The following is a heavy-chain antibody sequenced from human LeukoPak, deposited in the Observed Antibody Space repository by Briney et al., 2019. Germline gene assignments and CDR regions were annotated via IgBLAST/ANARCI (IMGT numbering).Heavy chain of an antibody. CDR1: GYRFTIYW. Sequence: GESLKISCKVSGYRFTIYWIGWVRQTPGRGLEWMGIIYPGDSDIRYSPSFQGQVNISADKSISTAFLQWRSLKAPDTAMYYCVRRTTGEYYFDYWGQGTLVTVSS. CDR3: VRRTTGEYYFDY. CDR2: IYPGDSDI. D-gene: IGHD7-27*01. V-gene: IGHV5-51*01. J-gene: IGHJ4*02.